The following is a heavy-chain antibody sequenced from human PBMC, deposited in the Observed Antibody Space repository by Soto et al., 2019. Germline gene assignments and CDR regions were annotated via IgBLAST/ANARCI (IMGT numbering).Heavy chain of an antibody. D-gene: IGHD2-21*02. CDR2: IYYSGNT. CDR3: ARQVVGVVTAMYDWFDP. V-gene: IGHV4-59*08. J-gene: IGHJ5*02. Sequence: SETLSLTCTVSGGSISSYYWSWIRQPPGKGLEWIGYIYYSGNTNYNPSLKSRVTISVDTSRNQFSLKLSSVTASDTAVYYCARQVVGVVTAMYDWFDPWGQGTLVTVSS. CDR1: GGSISSYY.